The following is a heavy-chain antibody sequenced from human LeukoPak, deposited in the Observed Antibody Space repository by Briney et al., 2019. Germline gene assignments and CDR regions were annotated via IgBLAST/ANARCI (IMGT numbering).Heavy chain of an antibody. Sequence: PSETLSLTCTVSGGSISSSSYYWGWIRQPPGKGLEWIGSIYYSGSTYYNPSLKSRVTISVDTSKNQFSLKLSSVTAADTAVYYCARHLHHYDSSGRSYYYYGMDVWGQGTTVTVSS. D-gene: IGHD3-22*01. CDR1: GGSISSSSYY. V-gene: IGHV4-39*01. CDR2: IYYSGST. CDR3: ARHLHHYDSSGRSYYYYGMDV. J-gene: IGHJ6*02.